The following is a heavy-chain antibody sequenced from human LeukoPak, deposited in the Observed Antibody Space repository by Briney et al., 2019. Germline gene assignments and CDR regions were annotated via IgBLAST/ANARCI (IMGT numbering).Heavy chain of an antibody. CDR2: IYYSGST. CDR1: GCSISSYY. D-gene: IGHD5-12*01. CDR3: ARVSGYDWESFYDY. V-gene: IGHV4-59*01. J-gene: IGHJ4*02. Sequence: SETLSLTCTVSGCSISSYYWSWIRQPPGKGLEWIGNIYYSGSTNYNPSLKSRVTISVDTSKNQFSLKLNSVTAADTAVYYCARVSGYDWESFYDYWGQGTLVTVSS.